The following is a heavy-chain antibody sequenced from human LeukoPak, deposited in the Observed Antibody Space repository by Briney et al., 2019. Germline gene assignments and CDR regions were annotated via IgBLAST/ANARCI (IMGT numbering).Heavy chain of an antibody. V-gene: IGHV3-23*01. CDR2: IRGDGATM. CDR1: GFTFRSHA. J-gene: IGHJ4*02. CDR3: ARDQFHFRGADY. D-gene: IGHD2/OR15-2a*01. Sequence: GGSLRLSCAASGFTFRSHAMSWVRRAPGRGLEWVSAIRGDGATMFYADSVKGRITVSRDNSKNTLYLQFNSLRVDDTAVYYCARDQFHFRGADYWGQGTLVTVSS.